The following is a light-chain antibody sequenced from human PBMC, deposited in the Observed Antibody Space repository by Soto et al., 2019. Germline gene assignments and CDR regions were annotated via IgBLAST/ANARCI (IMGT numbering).Light chain of an antibody. CDR2: GAS. CDR1: QSVSSSY. J-gene: IGKJ5*01. Sequence: EIVLTQSPGTLSLSPGERATLSCRASQSVSSSYLAWYQQKPGQAPRLLIYGASSRATGIPDRFSDSGSGTDFTLTISRLEPEDFAVYYCQQYGSSPTFGQG. V-gene: IGKV3-20*01. CDR3: QQYGSSPT.